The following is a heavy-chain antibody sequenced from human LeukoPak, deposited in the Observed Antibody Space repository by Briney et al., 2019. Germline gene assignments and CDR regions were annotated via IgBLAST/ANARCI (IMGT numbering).Heavy chain of an antibody. V-gene: IGHV3-33*01. CDR2: IWYDGSNK. D-gene: IGHD3-3*01. CDR1: GFTFSSYD. J-gene: IGHJ5*02. Sequence: GGSLRLSWAASGFTFSSYDMHWVSQAQGKGLEWVAVIWYDGSNKYYADSVKGRFTISRDNSKNTLYLQMNSLRAEDTAVYYCARARITIFGVVTYNWFDPWGQGTLVTVSS. CDR3: ARARITIFGVVTYNWFDP.